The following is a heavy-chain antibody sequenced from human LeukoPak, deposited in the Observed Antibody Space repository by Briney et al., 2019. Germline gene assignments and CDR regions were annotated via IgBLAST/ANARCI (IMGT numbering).Heavy chain of an antibody. CDR2: ISDDGHHN. J-gene: IGHJ5*02. CDR1: GFTFSTYA. Sequence: GGSLRLSCAASGFTFSTYAMNWVRQAPGKGLEWVAVISDDGHHNYYADSVKGRFTISRDNSKSTLYLQMNSLKTEDTAVYYCTTDDYYCSSTSCSPMWWFDPWGQGTLVTVSS. V-gene: IGHV3-30*04. CDR3: TTDDYYCSSTSCSPMWWFDP. D-gene: IGHD2-2*01.